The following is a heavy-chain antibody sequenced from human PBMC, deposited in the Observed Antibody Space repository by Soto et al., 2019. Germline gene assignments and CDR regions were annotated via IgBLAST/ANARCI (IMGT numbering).Heavy chain of an antibody. CDR2: ISSSSSYI. CDR3: ARFLVSTGNFDY. J-gene: IGHJ4*02. D-gene: IGHD2-2*01. CDR1: GFTFSNYS. Sequence: GGSLRLSCAASGFTFSNYSMNWVRQAPGKGLEWVSSISSSSSYIYYADSVKGRFTISRDNAKNSLYLQMNSLRAEDTAVYYCARFLVSTGNFDYWGQGTLVTVSS. V-gene: IGHV3-21*01.